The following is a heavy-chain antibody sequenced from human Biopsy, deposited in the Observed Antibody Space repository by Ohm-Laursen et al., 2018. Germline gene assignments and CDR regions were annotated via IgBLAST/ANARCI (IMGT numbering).Heavy chain of an antibody. Sequence: TLSLTCTVSGGSISGHFWSWVRQPPGKGLEWIGEINHRGYTDYNASLKGRVSISVDTSKNQLSLNLTSVTAADTAVFYCARSGQWARYYFDYWGHGTLVTVSP. D-gene: IGHD6-19*01. V-gene: IGHV4-34*01. J-gene: IGHJ4*01. CDR1: GGSISGHF. CDR2: INHRGYT. CDR3: ARSGQWARYYFDY.